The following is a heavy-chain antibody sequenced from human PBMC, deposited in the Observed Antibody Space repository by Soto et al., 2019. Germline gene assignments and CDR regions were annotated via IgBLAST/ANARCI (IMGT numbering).Heavy chain of an antibody. CDR2: ISSSSSTI. D-gene: IGHD2-2*01. V-gene: IGHV3-48*02. CDR1: GFTFSSYS. Sequence: EVQLVESGGGLVQPGGSLRLSCAASGFTFSSYSMNWVRQAPGKGLEWVSYISSSSSTIYYADSVKGRFTISRDNAKNSLYLQMNSLRDEDTAVYYCARITEYIVVVPAAIIGRKNYYYYGMDVWGQGTTVTVSS. J-gene: IGHJ6*02. CDR3: ARITEYIVVVPAAIIGRKNYYYYGMDV.